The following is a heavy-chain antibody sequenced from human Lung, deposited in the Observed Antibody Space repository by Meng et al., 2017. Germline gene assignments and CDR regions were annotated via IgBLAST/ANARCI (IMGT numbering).Heavy chain of an antibody. D-gene: IGHD5-18*01. Sequence: EVPVVWVGGGFVPPVGSLRLSCAASGFTFTAFSMAWVRQAPGKGLEWVSTISSTGDSTFYPDSVKGRFIVSRDNSKNTLYLQMNSLRAEDTAIYYCAKEAAMASWGQGTLVTVSS. V-gene: IGHV3-23*04. CDR3: AKEAAMAS. CDR2: ISSTGDST. J-gene: IGHJ5*02. CDR1: GFTFTAFS.